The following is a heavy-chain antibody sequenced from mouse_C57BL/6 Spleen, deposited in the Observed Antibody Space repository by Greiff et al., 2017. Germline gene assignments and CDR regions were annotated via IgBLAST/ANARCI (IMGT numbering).Heavy chain of an antibody. Sequence: EVKLMESGGGLVQPGGSMKLSCVASGFTFSNYWMNWVRQSPEKGLEWVAQIRLKSDNYATHYAESVKGRFTISRDDSKSSVYLQMNNLRAEDTGIYYCTDDGYYVGMAMDYWGQGTSVTVSS. CDR2: IRLKSDNYAT. V-gene: IGHV6-3*01. D-gene: IGHD2-3*01. J-gene: IGHJ4*01. CDR3: TDDGYYVGMAMDY. CDR1: GFTFSNYW.